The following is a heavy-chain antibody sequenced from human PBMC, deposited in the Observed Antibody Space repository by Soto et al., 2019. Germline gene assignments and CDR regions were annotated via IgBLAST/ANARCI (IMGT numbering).Heavy chain of an antibody. CDR3: ARESVNSQTVVRRTRDYFDCIDV. Sequence: GGSLRLSCTTSGFTSSAYGFHWVRQAPGKGLEGVALIWYDGSYKYYTDSVKGRFTISRDSSKNTIYLQMNSLRAEETAKYYCARESVNSQTVVRRTRDYFDCIDVWCKGTTVTDSS. J-gene: IGHJ6*03. CDR2: IWYDGSYK. D-gene: IGHD2-2*01. CDR1: GFTSSAYG. V-gene: IGHV3-33*01.